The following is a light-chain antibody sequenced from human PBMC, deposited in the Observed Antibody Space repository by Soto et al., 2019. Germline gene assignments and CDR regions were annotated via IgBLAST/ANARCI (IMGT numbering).Light chain of an antibody. V-gene: IGKV3D-20*02. CDR2: DAS. Sequence: EIVLTQSPGTLSLSPGERATLSCRASQSVGSNYLAWYQQKPGQAPRLLIYDASNRATGIPARFSGSGSGTDFTLTISSLEPXDFXVYYCQQRTNWHMTFGXGTK. CDR1: QSVGSNY. CDR3: QQRTNWHMT. J-gene: IGKJ1*01.